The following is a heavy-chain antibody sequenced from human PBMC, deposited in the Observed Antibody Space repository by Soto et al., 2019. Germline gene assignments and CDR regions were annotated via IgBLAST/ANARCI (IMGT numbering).Heavy chain of an antibody. CDR1: GITFGSRA. CDR3: ASWVSEYQLLPEAYNWFDP. D-gene: IGHD2-2*01. V-gene: IGHV3-23*01. CDR2: ITDSGGDT. Sequence: PGGSLRLSCVASGITFGSRAMSWVRQAPGEGLEWVSTITDSGGDTKYADSVRGRFTISRDNSKSTLYLQMSSLRAEDSAIYYCASWVSEYQLLPEAYNWFDPWGQGTLVTVSS. J-gene: IGHJ5*02.